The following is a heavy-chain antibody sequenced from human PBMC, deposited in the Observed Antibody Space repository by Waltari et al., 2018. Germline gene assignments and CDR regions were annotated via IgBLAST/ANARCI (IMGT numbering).Heavy chain of an antibody. V-gene: IGHV4-39*01. CDR2: VHNTAST. D-gene: IGHD3-22*01. CDR1: GGPISSNSYF. CDR3: ARHASSGSIDH. Sequence: QMQLQESGPGLVKPSETLSLTCAVSGGPISSNSYFWGWMRQPPGKGLEWIGSVHNTASTHDDPSLKSRVTISGDTSKNRFSLNLTSVTAADTAVYYCARHASSGSIDHWGQGVLVTVSS. J-gene: IGHJ4*02.